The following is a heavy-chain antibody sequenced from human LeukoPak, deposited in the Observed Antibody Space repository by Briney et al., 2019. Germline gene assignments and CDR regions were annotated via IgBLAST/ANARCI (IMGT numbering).Heavy chain of an antibody. CDR3: ARDRSGSYPNWFDP. CDR2: ISGSGGST. V-gene: IGHV3-23*01. J-gene: IGHJ5*02. D-gene: IGHD3-10*01. CDR1: GFTFSSYA. Sequence: PGGSLRLSCAASGFTFSSYAMSWVRQAPGKGLEWVSAISGSGGSTYYADSVKGRFTISRDNSKNTLYLQMNSLRAEDTALYYCARDRSGSYPNWFDPWGQGTLVTVSS.